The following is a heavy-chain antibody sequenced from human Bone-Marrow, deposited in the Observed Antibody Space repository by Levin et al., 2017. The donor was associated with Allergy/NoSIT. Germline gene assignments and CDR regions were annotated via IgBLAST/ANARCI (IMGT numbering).Heavy chain of an antibody. D-gene: IGHD3-10*01. CDR2: IFYSGNT. V-gene: IGHV4-59*01. CDR3: ARVTHYSGLGSYFPRPTIMDV. J-gene: IGHJ6*04. CDR1: GGSISPYY. Sequence: KSSETLSLTCTVSGGSISPYYWSWIRQPPGKALEWIGHIFYSGNTNYNPSLKSRLTISVDTSKNQFSLNLRSVTAADTAVYYCARVTHYSGLGSYFPRPTIMDVWGKGTTVTVSS.